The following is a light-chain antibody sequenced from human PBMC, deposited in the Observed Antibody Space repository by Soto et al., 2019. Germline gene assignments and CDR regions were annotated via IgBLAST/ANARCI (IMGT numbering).Light chain of an antibody. Sequence: DIQMTQSPSSLSASVGDRVTITCRASQGIGEYLAWYQKKPGKVPKLLIYAAITLQTGVPSRFSGSGSGTDFTLTSSSLQPEDVATYYCQKYNSAPRTFGQGTKVEIK. CDR1: QGIGEY. CDR3: QKYNSAPRT. CDR2: AAI. J-gene: IGKJ1*01. V-gene: IGKV1-27*01.